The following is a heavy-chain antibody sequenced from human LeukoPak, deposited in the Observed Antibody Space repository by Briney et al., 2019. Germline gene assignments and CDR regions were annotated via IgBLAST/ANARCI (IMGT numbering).Heavy chain of an antibody. CDR1: GFTFSGSA. CDR3: TRLRYSSTWTGFDY. CDR2: IRSKTNNYAT. D-gene: IGHD6-13*01. V-gene: IGHV3-73*01. J-gene: IGHJ4*02. Sequence: GGSLRLSCAASGFTFSGSAMHWVRQASGKGLEWVGRIRSKTNNYATAYAASVKGRFTISRDDSKNTAYLQMDSLKTEDTAIYYCTRLRYSSTWTGFDYWGQGTLATVSS.